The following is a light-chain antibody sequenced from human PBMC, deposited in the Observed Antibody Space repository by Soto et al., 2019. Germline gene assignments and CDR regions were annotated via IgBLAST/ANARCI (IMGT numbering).Light chain of an antibody. CDR2: TNN. CDR3: AAWDDSLNGLV. Sequence: QSVLTQPPSASGTPGQRVTISCSGSTSNIGGNIVNWYQQLPGTAPKLLIYTNNLRPSGVPDRFSGSRSGTSASLAISGLQSEDEAEYFGAAWDDSLNGLVFGGGTKLTVL. CDR1: TSNIGGNI. J-gene: IGLJ3*02. V-gene: IGLV1-44*01.